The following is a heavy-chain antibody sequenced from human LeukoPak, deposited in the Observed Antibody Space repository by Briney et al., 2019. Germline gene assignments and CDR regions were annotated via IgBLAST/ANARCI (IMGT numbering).Heavy chain of an antibody. J-gene: IGHJ4*02. V-gene: IGHV1-2*02. Sequence: GSVKVSCKPSGYTFTGYYLNWLRQAPGQGLEWMGWINPNTGAIMFAEKFRGRVTMTRDTSISTGYMELRGLKSDDTAVYYCARDRVGSGWPRPYYFEFWGQGTPFTVSS. CDR3: ARDRVGSGWPRPYYFEF. D-gene: IGHD6-19*01. CDR2: INPNTGAI. CDR1: GYTFTGYY.